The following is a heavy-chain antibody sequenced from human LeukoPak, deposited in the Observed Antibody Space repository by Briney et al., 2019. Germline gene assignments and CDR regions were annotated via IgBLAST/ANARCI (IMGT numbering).Heavy chain of an antibody. D-gene: IGHD2-2*01. CDR3: ARRRYCSSTSCYWDY. V-gene: IGHV4-59*05. Sequence: SETLSLTCTVSGGSISSYYWSWIRQPPGKGLEWIGSIYYSGSTYYNPSLKSRVTISVDTSKNQFSLKLSSVTAADTAVYYCARRRYCSSTSCYWDYWGQGTLVTVSS. J-gene: IGHJ4*02. CDR1: GGSISSYY. CDR2: IYYSGST.